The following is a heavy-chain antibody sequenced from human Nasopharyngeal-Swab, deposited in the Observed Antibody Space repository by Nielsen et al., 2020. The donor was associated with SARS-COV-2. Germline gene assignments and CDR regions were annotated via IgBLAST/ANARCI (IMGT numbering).Heavy chain of an antibody. Sequence: SETLSLTCTVSGGSISSGGYYWSWIRQHPGKGLEWIGYIYYSGSTYYNPSLKSRVTISVDTSKNQFSLKLSSVTAADTAVYYCASARTDRMIVVVITHFDYWGQGTLVTVSS. CDR2: IYYSGST. CDR3: ASARTDRMIVVVITHFDY. J-gene: IGHJ4*02. V-gene: IGHV4-31*03. D-gene: IGHD3-22*01. CDR1: GGSISSGGYY.